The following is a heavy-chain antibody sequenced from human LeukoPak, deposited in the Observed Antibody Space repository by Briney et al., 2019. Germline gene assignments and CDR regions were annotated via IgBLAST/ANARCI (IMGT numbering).Heavy chain of an antibody. J-gene: IGHJ4*02. V-gene: IGHV5-51*01. D-gene: IGHD1-26*01. Sequence: PGESLKISCEASGHSFTNHWIGWVRQMPGKGLEWMGIINLGDSDTKYSPSFQGQVTISLDKSISTAYLQWRSLKASDTAMYYCAREYGSRFDYWGQGTLVTASS. CDR1: GHSFTNHW. CDR3: AREYGSRFDY. CDR2: INLGDSDT.